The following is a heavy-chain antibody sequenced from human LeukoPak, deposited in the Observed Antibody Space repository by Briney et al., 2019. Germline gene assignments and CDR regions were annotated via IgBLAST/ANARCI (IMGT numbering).Heavy chain of an antibody. CDR2: INPNSGGT. CDR3: ARRGSGYDRFDY. Sequence: ASVKVSCKASGYTFTGYYMHWVRQAPGQGLEWMGRINPNSGGTNYAQKFQGRVTMTRGTSISTAYMELSRLRSDDMAVYYCARRGSGYDRFDYWGQGTLVTVSS. CDR1: GYTFTGYY. D-gene: IGHD5-12*01. V-gene: IGHV1-2*06. J-gene: IGHJ4*02.